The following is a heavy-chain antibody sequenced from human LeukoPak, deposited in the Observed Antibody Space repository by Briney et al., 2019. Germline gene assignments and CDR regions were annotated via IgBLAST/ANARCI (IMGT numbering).Heavy chain of an antibody. CDR2: ISGSGGTT. J-gene: IGHJ3*02. CDR1: GFTFSSYG. D-gene: IGHD7-27*01. Sequence: QSGGSLRLSCVVAGFTFSSYGMIWVRQAPGKGLEWVSAISGSGGTTYYADSVKGRFTISRDNSKNTLYLQMNSLRAEDTAVYYCTRNPFPLGLHAFDIWGQGTMVTVSS. CDR3: TRNPFPLGLHAFDI. V-gene: IGHV3-23*01.